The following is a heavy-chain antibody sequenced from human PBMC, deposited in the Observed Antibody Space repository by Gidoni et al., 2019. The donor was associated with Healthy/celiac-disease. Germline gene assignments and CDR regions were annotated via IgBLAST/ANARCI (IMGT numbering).Heavy chain of an antibody. J-gene: IGHJ4*02. Sequence: QVQLQESGPGLVKPSETLSLTCTVSGGSISSYYWSWIRQPPGKGLEWIGYIYYSGSTNYNPSRKSRVTISVDTSKNQFSRKLSSVTAADTAVYYWARHGYSYGPVDYWGQGTLVTVSS. CDR3: ARHGYSYGPVDY. CDR2: IYYSGST. D-gene: IGHD5-18*01. V-gene: IGHV4-59*08. CDR1: GGSISSYY.